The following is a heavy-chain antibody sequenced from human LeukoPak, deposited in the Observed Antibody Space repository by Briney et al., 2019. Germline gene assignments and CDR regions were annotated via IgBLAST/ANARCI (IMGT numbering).Heavy chain of an antibody. Sequence: GGSLRLSCAASGFTLDDYTMHWVRQAPGKGLEWVSLISWDGGSTYYADSVKGRFTISRDNVKNSLYLQMNSLRVEDTAIYYCARDRSDFSLLYHYFYMDVWGKGTTVTVSS. J-gene: IGHJ6*03. CDR1: GFTLDDYT. D-gene: IGHD3-3*01. V-gene: IGHV3-43*01. CDR3: ARDRSDFSLLYHYFYMDV. CDR2: ISWDGGST.